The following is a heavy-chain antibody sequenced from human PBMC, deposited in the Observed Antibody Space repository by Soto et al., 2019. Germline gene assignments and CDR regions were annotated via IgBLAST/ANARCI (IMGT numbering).Heavy chain of an antibody. J-gene: IGHJ4*02. Sequence: EVQLLESGGGLVQPGGSLRLSCAASGFTFSSYGMTWVRQAPGKGLEWVSFSSATGAGTYYADSVKGRFTISRDNYKKTLYLQMTSLRDADTAVYYCAKARRAGGNYDFYSDFWGQGALVIVSS. CDR3: AKARRAGGNYDFYSDF. CDR1: GFTFSSYG. CDR2: SSATGAGT. D-gene: IGHD2-21*02. V-gene: IGHV3-23*01.